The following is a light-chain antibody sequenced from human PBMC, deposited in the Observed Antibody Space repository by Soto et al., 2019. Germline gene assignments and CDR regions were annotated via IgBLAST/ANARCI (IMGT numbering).Light chain of an antibody. CDR1: QSVSNNY. V-gene: IGKV3-20*01. Sequence: MTQSPATLSVSPGERATLSCRASQSVSNNYLAWYQQKPGQAPRLLIYGASNRATGIPERFSGSGSGTDFTLTISRLEPEDFAVYYCHQYGSSPRTFGQGTKVDI. CDR2: GAS. CDR3: HQYGSSPRT. J-gene: IGKJ1*01.